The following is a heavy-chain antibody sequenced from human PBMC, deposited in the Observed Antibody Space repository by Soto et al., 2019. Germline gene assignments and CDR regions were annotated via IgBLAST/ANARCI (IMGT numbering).Heavy chain of an antibody. D-gene: IGHD3-10*01. CDR1: GFTFSSYG. Sequence: QVQLVESGGGVVQPGRSLRLSCAASGFTFSSYGMHWVRQAPGKGLEWEAVIWYDGSNKYYAESVKGRLTISRDNSKNTLYVQMNSLRAEYTAVYYCASEVSYGSESSFDYWGEETLVTDTS. CDR3: ASEVSYGSESSFDY. V-gene: IGHV3-33*01. CDR2: IWYDGSNK. J-gene: IGHJ4*02.